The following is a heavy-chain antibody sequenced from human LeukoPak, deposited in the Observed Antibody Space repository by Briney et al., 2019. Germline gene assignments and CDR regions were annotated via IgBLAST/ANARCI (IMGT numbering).Heavy chain of an antibody. CDR1: GFTFSSYW. D-gene: IGHD3-3*01. V-gene: IGHV3-7*01. CDR2: IKQDGSEK. Sequence: HPGGSLRLPCAASGFTFSSYWMSWVRQAPGKGLEWVANIKQDGSEKYYVDSVKGRFTISRDNAKNSLYLQMNSLRAEDTAVYYCARVLRFLEWLLFDYWGQGTLVTVSS. CDR3: ARVLRFLEWLLFDY. J-gene: IGHJ4*02.